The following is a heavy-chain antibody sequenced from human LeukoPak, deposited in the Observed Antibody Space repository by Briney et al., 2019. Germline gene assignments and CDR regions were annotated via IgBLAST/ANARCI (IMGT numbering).Heavy chain of an antibody. CDR3: IKDRTGTYSFDY. J-gene: IGHJ4*02. D-gene: IGHD7-27*01. Sequence: GGSLRLSCAASGSTFNNYNMNWVRQAPGKGLEYVSTSGGATYYADSVKGRFTISRDNAKNTLYLQMSSLRAEDTAVYYCIKDRTGTYSFDYWGQGTLVTVSS. V-gene: IGHV3-64D*09. CDR2: SGGAT. CDR1: GSTFNNYN.